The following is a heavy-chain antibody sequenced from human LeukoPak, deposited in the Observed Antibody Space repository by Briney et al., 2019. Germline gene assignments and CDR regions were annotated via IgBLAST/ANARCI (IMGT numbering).Heavy chain of an antibody. Sequence: GGSLRLSCAASGFTVSSNYMSWVRQAPGKGLEWVSVIYSGGSTYYADSVKGRFTISRDNSKNTLYLQMNSLRAEDTAVYYCARELVGATGGFDYWGQGTLVTVSS. CDR2: IYSGGST. CDR1: GFTVSSNY. D-gene: IGHD1-26*01. V-gene: IGHV3-53*01. CDR3: ARELVGATGGFDY. J-gene: IGHJ4*02.